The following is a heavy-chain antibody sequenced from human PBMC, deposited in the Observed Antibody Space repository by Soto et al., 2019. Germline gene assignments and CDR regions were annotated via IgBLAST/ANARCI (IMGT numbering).Heavy chain of an antibody. CDR1: GFTFSSYG. D-gene: IGHD1-1*01. V-gene: IGHV3-33*01. J-gene: IGHJ5*02. Sequence: QVQLVESGGGVVQPGRSLRLSCAASGFTFSSYGMHWVRQAPGKGLEWAAVIWYDGSNKYYADSVKGRFTISRDNSKNTLYLQMNSLRAEDTAVYYCARQGLEGFDPWGQGTLVTVSS. CDR2: IWYDGSNK. CDR3: ARQGLEGFDP.